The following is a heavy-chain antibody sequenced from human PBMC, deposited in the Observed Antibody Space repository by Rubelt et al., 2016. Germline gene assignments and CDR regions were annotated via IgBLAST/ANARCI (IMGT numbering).Heavy chain of an antibody. CDR1: GGSISSYY. CDR2: IYYSGST. Sequence: QVQLQESGPGLVKPSETLSLTCTVSGGSISSYYWSWIRQPPGKGLEWIGYIYYSGSTNYNPSLKSLVTISVDTSKNQFSLKRSSVTAADTAGYYCARATHYDFWSGYYLSGYMDVWGKGTTVTV. D-gene: IGHD3-3*01. V-gene: IGHV4-59*01. J-gene: IGHJ6*03. CDR3: ARATHYDFWSGYYLSGYMDV.